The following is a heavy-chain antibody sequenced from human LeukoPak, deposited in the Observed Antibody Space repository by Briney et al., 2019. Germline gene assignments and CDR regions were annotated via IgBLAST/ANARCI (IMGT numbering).Heavy chain of an antibody. Sequence: GSSVKVSCKASGGTFSNYGISWVRQAPGQGLEWMGGIIPIFGTANNAQSFQGRITITTDESTTTAYMKLSSLRSEDSAMYYCVREVVGIAFDMWGQATMVTVSS. J-gene: IGHJ3*02. V-gene: IGHV1-69*05. CDR3: VREVVGIAFDM. CDR2: IIPIFGTA. D-gene: IGHD2-2*01. CDR1: GGTFSNYG.